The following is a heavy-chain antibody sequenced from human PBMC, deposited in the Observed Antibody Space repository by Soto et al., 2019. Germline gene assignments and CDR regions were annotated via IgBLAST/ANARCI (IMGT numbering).Heavy chain of an antibody. D-gene: IGHD3-3*01. J-gene: IGHJ1*01. V-gene: IGHV4-59*01. CDR3: AGHYDFWSGYYGSYFKH. CDR2: IYYSGST. Sequence: PSETLSLTCTVSGGSISSYYWSWIRQPPGKGLEWIGYIYYSGSTNYNPSLKSRVTISVDASKNQFSLKLSSVTAADTAVYYCAGHYDFWSGYYGSYFKHWGQGTLVTVS. CDR1: GGSISSYY.